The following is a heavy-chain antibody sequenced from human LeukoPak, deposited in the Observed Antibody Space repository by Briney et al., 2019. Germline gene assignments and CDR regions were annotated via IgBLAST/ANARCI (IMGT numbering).Heavy chain of an antibody. D-gene: IGHD4-17*01. CDR3: ARVRDYGDYVTLDVFDI. CDR1: GFSFDDYG. Sequence: GGSLRLSCAASGFSFDDYGMSWVRQAPGKGLEWVSSISSSSSYIYYADSVKGRFTISRDNAKNSLYLQMNSLRAEDTAVYYCARVRDYGDYVTLDVFDIWGQGTMVTVSS. CDR2: ISSSSSYI. J-gene: IGHJ3*02. V-gene: IGHV3-21*01.